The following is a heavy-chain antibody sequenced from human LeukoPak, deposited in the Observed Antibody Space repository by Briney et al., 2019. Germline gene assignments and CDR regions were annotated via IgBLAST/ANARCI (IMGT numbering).Heavy chain of an antibody. V-gene: IGHV3-23*01. J-gene: IGHJ4*02. Sequence: PGGSLRLSCAASGFTFSSYAMSWVRQAPGKGLEWASAISGSGDSTYYADSVKGRFTISRDNSKNTLYLQMNSLRAEDTAVYYCAKDVRQAVATAIFDYWGQGTLVTVSS. CDR2: ISGSGDST. CDR3: AKDVRQAVATAIFDY. CDR1: GFTFSSYA. D-gene: IGHD6-19*01.